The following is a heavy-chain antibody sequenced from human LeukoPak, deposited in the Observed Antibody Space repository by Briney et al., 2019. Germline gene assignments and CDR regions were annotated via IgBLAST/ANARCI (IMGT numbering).Heavy chain of an antibody. Sequence: GGSLRLSCAASGFTFSSYAMSWVRQAPGKGLEWVSAISGSGGSTYYADSVKGRFTISRDNSKNTLYLQMNSLRAEDTAVYYCARAPSDFWSGYYYYYGMDVWGQGTTVTVSS. V-gene: IGHV3-23*01. D-gene: IGHD3-3*01. CDR3: ARAPSDFWSGYYYYYGMDV. CDR1: GFTFSSYA. CDR2: ISGSGGST. J-gene: IGHJ6*02.